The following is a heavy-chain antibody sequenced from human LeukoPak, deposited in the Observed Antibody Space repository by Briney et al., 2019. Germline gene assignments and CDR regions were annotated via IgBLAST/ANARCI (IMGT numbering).Heavy chain of an antibody. V-gene: IGHV4-30-2*01. CDR3: ARYRPRGAFDI. J-gene: IGHJ3*02. CDR2: IYHSGST. CDR1: GGSISSGGYS. Sequence: SETLSLTCAVSGGSISSGGYSWSWIRQPPGKGLEWIGYIYHSGSTYYNPSLKSRVTISVDRSKNQFPLKLSSVTAADTAVYYCARYRPRGAFDIRGQGTMVTVSS. D-gene: IGHD3-16*02.